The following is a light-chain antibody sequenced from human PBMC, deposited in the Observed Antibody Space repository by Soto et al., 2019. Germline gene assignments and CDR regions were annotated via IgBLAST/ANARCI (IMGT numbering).Light chain of an antibody. CDR2: DAS. Sequence: EIVLTQSPAALSLSPGERATLSCRASQSVSRYLAWYQQKPGQAPRLLIYDASNRATGIPARFSGSGSGTDFTLIISSLEPEDFAVYYCQQRSNWPRTFGQGTKVESK. V-gene: IGKV3-11*01. CDR3: QQRSNWPRT. J-gene: IGKJ1*01. CDR1: QSVSRY.